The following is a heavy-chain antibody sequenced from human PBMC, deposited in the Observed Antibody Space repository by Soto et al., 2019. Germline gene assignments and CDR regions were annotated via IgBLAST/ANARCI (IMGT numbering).Heavy chain of an antibody. CDR2: FDPEDGET. J-gene: IGHJ4*02. CDR3: ATALRYFDWLPSGPFDY. CDR1: GYTLTELS. Sequence: ASVKVSCKVSGYTLTELSMHWMRQAPGKGLEWMGGFDPEDGETIYAQKFQGRVTMTEDTSTDTAYMELSSLRSEDTAVYYCATALRYFDWLPSGPFDYWGQGTLVTVSS. D-gene: IGHD3-9*01. V-gene: IGHV1-24*01.